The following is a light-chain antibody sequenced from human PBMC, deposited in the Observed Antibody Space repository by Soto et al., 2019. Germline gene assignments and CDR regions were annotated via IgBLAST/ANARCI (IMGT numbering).Light chain of an antibody. Sequence: DIQMTQSPSTLSASLGDRVTITCRASQSISRRLAWYQQKTGKAPKLLIYQACSLESGVPSRFSGSGSGTEFPLTSSSMQPDDFATYYQQKYNSYPSTLGQGTKQEIK. CDR3: QKYNSYPST. CDR2: QAC. J-gene: IGKJ2*01. V-gene: IGKV1-5*03. CDR1: QSISRR.